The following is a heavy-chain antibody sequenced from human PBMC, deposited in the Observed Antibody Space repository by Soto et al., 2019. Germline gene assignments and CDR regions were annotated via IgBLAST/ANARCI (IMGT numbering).Heavy chain of an antibody. CDR1: GYSFTSYW. Sequence: GESLNISFKGSGYSFTSYWIGWVRQMPGKGLEWMGIIYPGDSDTRYSPSFQGQVTISADKSISTAYLQWSSLKASDTAMYYCARGERVLRFLEWQYYYYYGMDVWGQGTTVTVSS. CDR2: IYPGDSDT. CDR3: ARGERVLRFLEWQYYYYYGMDV. D-gene: IGHD3-3*01. V-gene: IGHV5-51*01. J-gene: IGHJ6*02.